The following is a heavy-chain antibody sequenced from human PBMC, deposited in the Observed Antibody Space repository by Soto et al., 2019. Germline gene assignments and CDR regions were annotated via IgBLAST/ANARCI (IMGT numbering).Heavy chain of an antibody. Sequence: QVQLQEMGPGLVKPSQTLTITCTVSGDSVNSAYWSWIRQLPVKGLEWMGNIYHTGRTFYNPSLKSRLAISIDTSKPLFSLKLRSVTASDTAVYYCARTDAYNSSFFDSWGQGTVVTVSS. D-gene: IGHD6-6*01. V-gene: IGHV4-31*03. CDR1: GDSVNSAY. CDR3: ARTDAYNSSFFDS. CDR2: IYHTGRT. J-gene: IGHJ4*02.